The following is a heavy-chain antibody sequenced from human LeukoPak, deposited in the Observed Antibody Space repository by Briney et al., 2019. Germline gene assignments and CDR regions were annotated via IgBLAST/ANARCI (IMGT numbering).Heavy chain of an antibody. J-gene: IGHJ4*02. CDR1: VYTFTAYY. Sequence: ASVKVSCKTSVYTFTAYYIHWVRQAPGQGLEWMGWINPKNGGTAYAQKFQGRVTVTRDTSITTAYMELNSLKSDDTAMYYCATDVASTTPGDYWGQGTLVTVSS. D-gene: IGHD1-1*01. CDR2: INPKNGGT. V-gene: IGHV1-2*02. CDR3: ATDVASTTPGDY.